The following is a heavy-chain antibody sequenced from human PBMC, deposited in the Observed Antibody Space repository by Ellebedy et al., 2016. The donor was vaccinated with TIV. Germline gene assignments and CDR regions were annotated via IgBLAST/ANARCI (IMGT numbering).Heavy chain of an antibody. D-gene: IGHD2/OR15-2a*01. CDR1: GVTVSSDF. CDR2: IYPDGRT. Sequence: PGGSLRLSCVVSGVTVSSDFMTWVPQVPGKGPEWVPFIYPDGRTFYPDSEKGRFTISRDTSKNTLYLQMNSLRAEDTALYFCARDSRPNIGKFWGQGTLVTVSS. CDR3: ARDSRPNIGKF. V-gene: IGHV3-66*01. J-gene: IGHJ4*02.